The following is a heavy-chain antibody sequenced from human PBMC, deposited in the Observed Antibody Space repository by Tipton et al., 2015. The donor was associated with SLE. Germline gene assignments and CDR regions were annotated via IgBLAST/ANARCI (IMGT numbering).Heavy chain of an antibody. D-gene: IGHD1-26*01. CDR2: IYTSGST. V-gene: IGHV4-61*09. CDR3: ARAFWSQIVGAGGAFHI. J-gene: IGHJ3*02. Sequence: TLSLTCTASGGSISSGSYHWSWIRQPAGKGLEWIGHIYTSGSTNYNPSLKSRVTISVDTSKNQFSLKLSSVTAADTAVYYCARAFWSQIVGAGGAFHIWGQGTMVTVSS. CDR1: GGSISSGSYH.